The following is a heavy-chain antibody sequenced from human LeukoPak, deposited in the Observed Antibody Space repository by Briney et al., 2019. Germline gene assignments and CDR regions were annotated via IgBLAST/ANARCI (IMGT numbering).Heavy chain of an antibody. J-gene: IGHJ6*02. Sequence: GGSLRLSCAASGFTFSSYWMHWVCQTPGEGLVCVSLIKGDGSSTTYADSVKGRFTISRDNAKNTVYLQMNSLRAEDTAVYYCARGNYHAMDVWGQGTTVTVSS. CDR3: ARGNYHAMDV. CDR1: GFTFSSYW. V-gene: IGHV3-74*01. CDR2: IKGDGSST.